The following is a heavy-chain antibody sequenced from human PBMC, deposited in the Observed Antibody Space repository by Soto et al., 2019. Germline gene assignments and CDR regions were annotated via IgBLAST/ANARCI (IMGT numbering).Heavy chain of an antibody. Sequence: PVKVSCQASGGTFRSYAISWVRQAPGQGPEWMGGIIPIFGTANYAQKFQGRVTITADESTSTAYMELSSLRSQDTAVYYCESPSCGGDCYSAFDIWGQGTMVTVSS. D-gene: IGHD2-21*02. CDR3: ESPSCGGDCYSAFDI. CDR1: GGTFRSYA. CDR2: IIPIFGTA. V-gene: IGHV1-69*13. J-gene: IGHJ3*02.